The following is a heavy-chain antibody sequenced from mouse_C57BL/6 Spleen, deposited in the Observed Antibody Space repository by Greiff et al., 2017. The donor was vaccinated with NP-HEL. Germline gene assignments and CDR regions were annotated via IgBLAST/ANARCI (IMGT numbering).Heavy chain of an antibody. J-gene: IGHJ4*01. CDR1: GYTFTSYW. CDR2: IYPGNSDT. CDR3: TSGYGSSYEDAMDY. V-gene: IGHV1-5*01. Sequence: EVQLQQSGTVLARPGASVKMSCKTSGYTFTSYWMHWVKQRPGQGLEWIGAIYPGNSDTSYNQKFKGKAKLTAVTSASTAYMELSSLTNEDSAVYYCTSGYGSSYEDAMDYWGQGTSVTVSS. D-gene: IGHD1-1*01.